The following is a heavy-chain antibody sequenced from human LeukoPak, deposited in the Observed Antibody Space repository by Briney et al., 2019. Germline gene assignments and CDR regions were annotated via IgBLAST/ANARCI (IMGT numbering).Heavy chain of an antibody. J-gene: IGHJ5*02. Sequence: SETLSLTCAVYGGSFSGYYWSWIRQPPGKGLEWIGEINHSGSTNYNPSLKSRVTISVDTSKNQFSLKLSSVTAADTAVYYCARGYYDSSGYQVGFDPWGQGTLVTVSS. D-gene: IGHD3-22*01. V-gene: IGHV4-34*01. CDR2: INHSGST. CDR1: GGSFSGYY. CDR3: ARGYYDSSGYQVGFDP.